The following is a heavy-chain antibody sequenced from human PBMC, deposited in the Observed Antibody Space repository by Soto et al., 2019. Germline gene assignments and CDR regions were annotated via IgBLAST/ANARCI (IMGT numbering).Heavy chain of an antibody. Sequence: QVQLVQSGAEVKRPGASVKVSCKASGYTFIAYAMHWVRQAPGQRLEWMGWINAGNGDTKYSQKFQGRVTITRDTSANTAYMEVSRLRDEDTAVYYCARDHPQGAHGDYGMDVWGQGTTVIVSS. D-gene: IGHD3-10*01. CDR2: INAGNGDT. CDR3: ARDHPQGAHGDYGMDV. J-gene: IGHJ6*02. CDR1: GYTFIAYA. V-gene: IGHV1-3*01.